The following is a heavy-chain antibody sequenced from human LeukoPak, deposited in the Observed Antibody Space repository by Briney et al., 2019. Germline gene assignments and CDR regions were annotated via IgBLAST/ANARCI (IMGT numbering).Heavy chain of an antibody. CDR2: ISYDGSNK. D-gene: IGHD4-17*01. Sequence: GRSLRLSCAASGFTFSSYGMHWVRQAPGKGLEWVAVISYDGSNKYYADSVKGRFTISRDNSKNTLYLQINSLRAEDTAVYYCAKPQTRPTGYFDYWGQGTLVTVSS. CDR1: GFTFSSYG. J-gene: IGHJ4*02. V-gene: IGHV3-30*18. CDR3: AKPQTRPTGYFDY.